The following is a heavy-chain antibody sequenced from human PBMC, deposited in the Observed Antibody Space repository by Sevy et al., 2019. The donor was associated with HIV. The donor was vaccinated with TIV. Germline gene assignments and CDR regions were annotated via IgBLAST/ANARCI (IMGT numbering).Heavy chain of an antibody. D-gene: IGHD6-13*01. CDR2: INPQSGGT. J-gene: IGHJ5*02. V-gene: IGHV1-2*02. CDR3: ARDAAIAAQGELDP. Sequence: APVKVSCKASGYRFTGYYMHWVRQAPGQGLEWMGWINPQSGGTNSAQKFQGRVTMTRDTSISTAYMELSRLRFDDTAVYYCARDAAIAAQGELDPWGQGTLVTVSS. CDR1: GYRFTGYY.